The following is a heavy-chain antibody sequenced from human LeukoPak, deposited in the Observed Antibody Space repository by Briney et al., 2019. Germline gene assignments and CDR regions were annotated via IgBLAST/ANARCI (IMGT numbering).Heavy chain of an antibody. CDR2: IYHSGST. D-gene: IGHD6-19*01. V-gene: IGHV4-30-2*01. CDR3: ARVFGSGWLQDAFDI. Sequence: SQTLSLTCAVSGGSISSGGYSWSWIRQPPGKGLEWIGYIYHSGSTYYNPSLKSRVTISVDRSKNQFSLKLSSVTAADTAVYYCARVFGSGWLQDAFDIWGQGTMVTVSS. J-gene: IGHJ3*02. CDR1: GGSISSGGYS.